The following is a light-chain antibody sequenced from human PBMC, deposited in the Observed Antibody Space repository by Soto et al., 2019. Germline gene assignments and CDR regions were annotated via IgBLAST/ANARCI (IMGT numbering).Light chain of an antibody. CDR2: AAS. CDR3: QQSYTIPYT. V-gene: IGKV1-39*01. Sequence: DIQMTQSPSSLPASVGDRVTLTCRASQSISTYLNRYQQKPGKAPKLVIYAASSLQSGVPSRLSGSGSGTDFTLTISSLQPEDFATYYCQQSYTIPYTFGQGTKLEIK. CDR1: QSISTY. J-gene: IGKJ2*01.